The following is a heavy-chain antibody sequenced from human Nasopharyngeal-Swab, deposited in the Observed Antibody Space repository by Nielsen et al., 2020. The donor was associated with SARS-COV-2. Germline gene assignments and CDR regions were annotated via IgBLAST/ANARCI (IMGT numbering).Heavy chain of an antibody. V-gene: IGHV3-30-3*01. CDR1: GFTFSSYA. J-gene: IGHJ4*02. CDR3: AREGIVGATDLSFDY. Sequence: GESLKISCAASGFTFSSYAMHWVRQAPGKGLEWVAVISYDGSSKYYADSVKGRFTISRDNSKNTLYLQMNSLRAEDTAVYYCAREGIVGATDLSFDYWGQGTLVTVSS. D-gene: IGHD1-26*01. CDR2: ISYDGSSK.